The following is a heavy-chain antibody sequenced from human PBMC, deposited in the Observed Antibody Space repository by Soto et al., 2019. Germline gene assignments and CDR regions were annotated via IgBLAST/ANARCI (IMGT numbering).Heavy chain of an antibody. D-gene: IGHD1-26*01. CDR1: GFTFSSYG. J-gene: IGHJ4*02. V-gene: IGHV3-33*01. Sequence: QVQLVESGGGVVQPGRSLRLSCAASGFTFSSYGMHWVRQAPGKGLEWVAVILSDGSNKYYADSVKGRFTISRDNSKNKVYLKMNSLRAEDTAVYYCARDQGSGSYSGDYWGQGTLVTVSS. CDR2: ILSDGSNK. CDR3: ARDQGSGSYSGDY.